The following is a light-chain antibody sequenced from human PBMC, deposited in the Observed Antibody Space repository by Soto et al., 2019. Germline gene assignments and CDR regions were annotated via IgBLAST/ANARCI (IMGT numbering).Light chain of an antibody. V-gene: IGKV1-5*01. CDR2: DIS. CDR3: QQYNAN. Sequence: DIQMTQAPSTLSASVGDRVTITCRASHNINNWLVWYQQKPGKAPKVLIYDISTLGRGVPSRFRGSGSGTEFTLTISGLQPDDFATYYCQQYNANFGGGTKVEI. CDR1: HNINNW. J-gene: IGKJ4*01.